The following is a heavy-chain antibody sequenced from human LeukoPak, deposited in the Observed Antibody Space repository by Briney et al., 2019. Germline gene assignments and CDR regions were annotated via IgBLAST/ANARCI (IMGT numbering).Heavy chain of an antibody. CDR2: IYYSGST. CDR1: GGSISSSSYY. J-gene: IGHJ3*02. CDR3: ARGSRGRGYSYGTSRTAFDI. V-gene: IGHV4-39*07. Sequence: SETLSLTCTVSGGSISSSSYYWGWIRQPPGKGLEWIGSIYYSGSTYYNPSLKSRVTISVDTSKNQFSLKLSSVTAADTAVYYCARGSRGRGYSYGTSRTAFDIWGQGTMVTVSS. D-gene: IGHD5-18*01.